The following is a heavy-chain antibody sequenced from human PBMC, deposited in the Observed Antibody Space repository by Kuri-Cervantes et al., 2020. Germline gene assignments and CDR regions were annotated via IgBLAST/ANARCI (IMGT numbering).Heavy chain of an antibody. CDR3: ARTALLWFGELLERRTDAFDI. V-gene: IGHV3-53*01. J-gene: IGHJ3*02. Sequence: LSLTCAASGFTVSNNYMSWVRQAPGKGLEWVSVIYSGGSTYYADSVKGRFTISRDNSKNTLYLQMNSLRAEDTAVYYCARTALLWFGELLERRTDAFDIWGQGTMVTVSS. CDR1: GFTVSNNY. CDR2: IYSGGST. D-gene: IGHD3-10*01.